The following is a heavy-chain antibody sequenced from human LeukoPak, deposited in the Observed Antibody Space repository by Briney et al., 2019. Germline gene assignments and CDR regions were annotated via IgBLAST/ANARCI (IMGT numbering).Heavy chain of an antibody. D-gene: IGHD2-2*01. CDR3: AKDGDCSSTSCRKVPYYYGMDV. V-gene: IGHV3-9*01. J-gene: IGHJ6*02. CDR2: ISWNSGSI. Sequence: GGSLRLSCAASGFTFDDYAMHWVRQAPGKGLEWVSGISWNSGSIGCADSVKGRFTISRDNAKNSLYLQMNSLRAEDTALYYCAKDGDCSSTSCRKVPYYYGMDVWGQGTTVTVSS. CDR1: GFTFDDYA.